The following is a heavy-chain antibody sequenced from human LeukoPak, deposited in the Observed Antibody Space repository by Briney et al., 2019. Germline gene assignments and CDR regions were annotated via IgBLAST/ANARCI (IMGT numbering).Heavy chain of an antibody. CDR2: ISGSGGST. J-gene: IGHJ6*04. Sequence: TGGSLRLSXAASGFTFSSYAMSWVRQAPGKGLEWVSAISGSGGSTYYADSVKGRFTISRDNSKNTLYLQMNSLRAEDTAVYYCAKDRWFGELLSQACTWNVWGKGTTVTVSS. V-gene: IGHV3-23*01. D-gene: IGHD3-10*01. CDR3: AKDRWFGELLSQACTWNV. CDR1: GFTFSSYA.